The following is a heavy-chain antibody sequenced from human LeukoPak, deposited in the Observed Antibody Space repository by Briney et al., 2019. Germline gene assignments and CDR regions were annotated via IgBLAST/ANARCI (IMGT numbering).Heavy chain of an antibody. J-gene: IGHJ4*02. V-gene: IGHV5-51*01. CDR1: GYSFPTYW. CDR3: ARPPSRGYSSSFEY. CDR2: IYPDESNI. Sequence: GASLKTSCKGSGYSFPTYWIAWVRQMPGKGLEWMGIIYPDESNISYSPSFQGQVTISADKSISTAYLQWSSLKASDTAMYYCARPPSRGYSSSFEYWGQGTLVTVSS. D-gene: IGHD2-2*03.